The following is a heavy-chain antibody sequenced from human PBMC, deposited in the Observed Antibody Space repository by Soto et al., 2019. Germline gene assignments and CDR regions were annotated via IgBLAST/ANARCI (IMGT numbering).Heavy chain of an antibody. D-gene: IGHD2-15*01. CDR3: ARVRDRGDSRV. V-gene: IGHV1-18*01. CDR1: GYTFTSYD. Sequence: QVQLVQSGAEVKKPGASVKVSCKASGYTFTSYDISWVRQAPGQGLEWMGWISAYKGNTDYAQKLQGRVTMTTDTPTSTGYMELRSLSSDDTAVYYCARVRDRGDSRVWGQGTLVTVSS. J-gene: IGHJ4*02. CDR2: ISAYKGNT.